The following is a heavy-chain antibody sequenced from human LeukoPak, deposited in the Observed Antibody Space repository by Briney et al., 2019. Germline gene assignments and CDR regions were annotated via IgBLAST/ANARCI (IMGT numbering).Heavy chain of an antibody. J-gene: IGHJ4*02. Sequence: GGSLRLSCAASGFTFSSYSMNWVRQAPGKGLEWVSSISSSSSYIYYADSVKGRFTISRDNAKNSLYLQMNSLRAEDTAVYYCARSTAGIAAAEQDYWGQGTLVTVSS. CDR2: ISSSSSYI. CDR3: ARSTAGIAAAEQDY. CDR1: GFTFSSYS. V-gene: IGHV3-21*01. D-gene: IGHD6-13*01.